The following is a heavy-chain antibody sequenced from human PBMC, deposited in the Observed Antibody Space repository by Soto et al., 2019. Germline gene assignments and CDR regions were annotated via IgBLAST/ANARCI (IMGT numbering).Heavy chain of an antibody. V-gene: IGHV1-18*01. J-gene: IGHJ6*02. CDR2: ISAYNGNT. CDR1: GYTFTSYG. CDR3: ARDGGDIVLMVYAIPYYYGMDV. D-gene: IGHD2-8*01. Sequence: SVKVSCKASGYTFTSYGISWVRQAPGQGLEWMGWISAYNGNTNYAQKLQGRVTMTTDTSTSKAYMELRSLRSDDTAVYYCARDGGDIVLMVYAIPYYYGMDVWGQGTTVTVSS.